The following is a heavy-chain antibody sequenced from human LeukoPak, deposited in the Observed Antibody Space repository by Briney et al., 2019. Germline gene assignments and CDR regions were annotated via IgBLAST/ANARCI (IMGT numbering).Heavy chain of an antibody. CDR2: ISSSSSYI. CDR1: GFTFSSYS. J-gene: IGHJ4*02. V-gene: IGHV3-21*01. Sequence: GGSLRLSCAASGFTFSSYSMNWVRQAPGKGLEWVSSISSSSSYIYYADSVKGRFTISRDNAKNSLYLQMNSLRTEDTAVYYCARCLAARPRACYFDYWGQGTLVTVSS. D-gene: IGHD6-6*01. CDR3: ARCLAARPRACYFDY.